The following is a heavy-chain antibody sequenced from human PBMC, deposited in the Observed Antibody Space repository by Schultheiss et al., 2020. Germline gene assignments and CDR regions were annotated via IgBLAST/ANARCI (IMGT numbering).Heavy chain of an antibody. Sequence: GGSLRLSCAASGFAFSTYGIHWVRQAPGKGLEWVAVISYDGSNKYYADSVKGRFTISRDNSKNTLYLQMNSLRAEDTAVYYCAKEQTAALFWVDHFDYWGQGTLVTVSS. J-gene: IGHJ4*02. CDR3: AKEQTAALFWVDHFDY. D-gene: IGHD5-12*01. CDR1: GFAFSTYG. V-gene: IGHV3-30*18. CDR2: ISYDGSNK.